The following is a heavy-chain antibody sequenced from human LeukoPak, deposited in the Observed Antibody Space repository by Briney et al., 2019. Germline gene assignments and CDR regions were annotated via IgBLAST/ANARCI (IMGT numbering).Heavy chain of an antibody. CDR3: TTRNYYVLGSYFYN. J-gene: IGHJ4*02. CDR2: MRSKTGGRTT. Sequence: GGSLTLSCAASGFTFSNGWKSWVWQPPGKGLEWVCRMRSKTGGRTTDYAAPVKGRFTISRKASKNTRYLQMNSLKTEDTAVYYCTTRNYYVLGSYFYNWGQGTLVTVSS. CDR1: GFTFSNGW. V-gene: IGHV3-15*01. D-gene: IGHD3-10*01.